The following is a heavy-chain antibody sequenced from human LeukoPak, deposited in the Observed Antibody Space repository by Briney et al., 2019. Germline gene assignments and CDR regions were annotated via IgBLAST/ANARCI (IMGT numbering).Heavy chain of an antibody. J-gene: IGHJ4*02. CDR2: ISHDGSNK. V-gene: IGHV3-30*18. CDR1: GFTFSSYG. CDR3: AKDSGYCSSTRCYMNY. D-gene: IGHD2-2*02. Sequence: GGSLRLSCAASGFTFSSYGMHWVRQAPGKGLERVAVISHDGSNKYYADSVKGRFTISRDNSKNTLYLQMNSLRAEDTAVYYCAKDSGYCSSTRCYMNYWGQGTLVTVSS.